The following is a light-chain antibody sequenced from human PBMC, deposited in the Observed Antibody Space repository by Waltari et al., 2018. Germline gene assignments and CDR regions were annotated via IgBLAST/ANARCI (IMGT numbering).Light chain of an antibody. CDR2: AAS. Sequence: DVQLTQSPSFLSASVRDRVTITCRASQGIGSYLAWYHQKPGKAPKLLIYAASTLQSGVPSRFSGSGSGTEVTLTISSLQPEDFATYFCQQLDSYPFTFGPGTKVDIK. CDR3: QQLDSYPFT. CDR1: QGIGSY. V-gene: IGKV1-9*01. J-gene: IGKJ3*01.